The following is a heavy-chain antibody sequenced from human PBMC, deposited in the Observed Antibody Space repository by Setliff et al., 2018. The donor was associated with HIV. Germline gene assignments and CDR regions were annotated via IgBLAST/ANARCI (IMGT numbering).Heavy chain of an antibody. CDR3: ARVTGIAARGYFDY. CDR2: INHSGST. V-gene: IGHV4-34*01. CDR1: GGSLSGYY. J-gene: IGHJ4*02. D-gene: IGHD6-6*01. Sequence: SETLSLTCAVYGGSLSGYYWSWIRQPPGKGLEWIGEINHSGSTNYNPSLKSRVTISVDTSKNQFSLKLSSVTAADTAVYYCARVTGIAARGYFDYWGQGTLVTVSS.